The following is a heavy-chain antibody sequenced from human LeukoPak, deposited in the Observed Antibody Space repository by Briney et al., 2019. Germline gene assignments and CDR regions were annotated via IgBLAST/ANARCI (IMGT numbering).Heavy chain of an antibody. CDR3: VKGRSGSSYSPSDS. Sequence: GGSLRLSCAASGFTLTSYGMHWVRQAPGKGLEWVAVISYEKNEEFYADSVKGRSTISRDSSKNTLYLQMNSLRPEDTAVYYCVKGRSGSSYSPSDSWGQGTLVSVSS. J-gene: IGHJ4*02. D-gene: IGHD2-15*01. CDR1: GFTLTSYG. CDR2: ISYEKNEE. V-gene: IGHV3-30*18.